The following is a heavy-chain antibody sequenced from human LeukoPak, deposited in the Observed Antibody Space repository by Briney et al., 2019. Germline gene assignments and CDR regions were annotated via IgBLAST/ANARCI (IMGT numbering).Heavy chain of an antibody. D-gene: IGHD3-3*01. V-gene: IGHV1-2*02. CDR1: GYTFTGYY. Sequence: PRASVKVSCKASGYTFTGYYMHWVRQAPGQGLEWMGWINPNSGGTNYAQKFQGRVTMTRDTSISTAYMELSRLRSDDTAVYYCARVPRYYYDFWSDYWGQGTLVTVSS. J-gene: IGHJ4*02. CDR2: INPNSGGT. CDR3: ARVPRYYYDFWSDY.